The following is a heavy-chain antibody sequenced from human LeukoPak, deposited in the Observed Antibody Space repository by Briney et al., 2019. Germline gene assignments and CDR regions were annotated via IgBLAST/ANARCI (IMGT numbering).Heavy chain of an antibody. Sequence: GASVKVSCKASGYTFTSYGISWVRQAPGPGVEWMGWIRGAYNGNTDYAQKLQGRVSMTTDTSTSTAYMELRSLRSEDTAVYYCARDSEISIVGAPVYYYYYMDVWGKGTTVTVSS. V-gene: IGHV1-18*01. D-gene: IGHD1-26*01. J-gene: IGHJ6*03. CDR3: ARDSEISIVGAPVYYYYYMDV. CDR1: GYTFTSYG. CDR2: IRGAYNGNT.